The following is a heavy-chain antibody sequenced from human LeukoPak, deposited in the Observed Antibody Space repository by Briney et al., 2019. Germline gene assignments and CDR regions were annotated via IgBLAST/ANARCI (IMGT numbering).Heavy chain of an antibody. CDR3: AKDPYVLAGLRRGPYDY. Sequence: GGSLRLSCAASGFTFSSYGMHWVRQAPGKGLEWVAFIRYDGSNKYYADSVKGRFTISRDNSKNTLYLQMNSLRAEDKAVYYCAKDPYVLAGLRRGPYDYWGQGTLVTVSS. CDR2: IRYDGSNK. J-gene: IGHJ4*02. D-gene: IGHD6-13*01. CDR1: GFTFSSYG. V-gene: IGHV3-30*02.